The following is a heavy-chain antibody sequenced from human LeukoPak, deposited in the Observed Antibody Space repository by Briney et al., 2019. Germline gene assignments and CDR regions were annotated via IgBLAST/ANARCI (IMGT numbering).Heavy chain of an antibody. CDR3: ANGPTGARLESAFDI. CDR1: GDSISSGAYS. D-gene: IGHD1-26*01. Sequence: SETLSLTCVVSGDSISSGAYSWSWIRQPPGKGLEWIGYIFHTGSTFYNPSLKSRVTISVDNSKNQFSLRLSSVTAADTAVYYCANGPTGARLESAFDIWGQGTMVTVSS. J-gene: IGHJ3*02. CDR2: IFHTGST. V-gene: IGHV4-30-2*01.